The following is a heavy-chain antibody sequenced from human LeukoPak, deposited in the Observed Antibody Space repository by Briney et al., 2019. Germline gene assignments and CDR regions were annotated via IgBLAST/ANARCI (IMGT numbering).Heavy chain of an antibody. J-gene: IGHJ6*03. CDR2: ISWNSGSI. CDR3: AKAGGLELRLGYYHYMDV. CDR1: GFTFDDYA. V-gene: IGHV3-9*01. D-gene: IGHD1-7*01. Sequence: GGSLRLSCAASGFTFDDYAMHWVRQAPGKGLEWVSGISWNSGSIGYADSVKGRFTISRDNAKNSLYLQMNSLRAEDTALYYCAKAGGLELRLGYYHYMDVWGKGTTVTVSS.